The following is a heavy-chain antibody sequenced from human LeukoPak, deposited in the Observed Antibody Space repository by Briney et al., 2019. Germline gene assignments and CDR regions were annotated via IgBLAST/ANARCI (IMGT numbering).Heavy chain of an antibody. D-gene: IGHD3/OR15-3a*01. Sequence: GASVKVSCKASGGTFSSYAISWVRQAPGQGLEWMGGIIPIFGTANYAQKFQGRVTITADESTSTAYMELSSLRSEDTAMYYCARDMDFYMDVWGKGSTVTVSS. CDR3: ARDMDFYMDV. CDR1: GGTFSSYA. V-gene: IGHV1-69*13. J-gene: IGHJ6*03. CDR2: IIPIFGTA.